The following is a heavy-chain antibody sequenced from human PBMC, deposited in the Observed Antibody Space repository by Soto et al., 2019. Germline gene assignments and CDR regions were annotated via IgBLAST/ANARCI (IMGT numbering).Heavy chain of an antibody. CDR1: GFTFSSYS. D-gene: IGHD3-10*01. V-gene: IGHV3-21*01. J-gene: IGHJ3*02. CDR2: ISSSSSYI. CDR3: ARDGRITMVRGVDAFDI. Sequence: EVQLVESGGGLVKPGGSLRLSCAASGFTFSSYSMNWVRQAPGKGLEWVSSISSSSSYIYYADSVKGRFTISRDNAKNSLYRQMNSLRAEDTAVYYCARDGRITMVRGVDAFDIWGQGTMVTVSS.